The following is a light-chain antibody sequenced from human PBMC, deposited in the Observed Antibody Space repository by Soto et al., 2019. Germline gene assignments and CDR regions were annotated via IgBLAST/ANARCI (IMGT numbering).Light chain of an antibody. Sequence: EIVMTQSPVTLSASPGESATLSCRASQSVSSYLAWYQQKPGQAPRLLIYDASNRATGIPARFSGSGSGTDFTLTISSLEPEDFAVYYCQQRSNWWTFGQGTKVDI. CDR2: DAS. V-gene: IGKV3-11*01. J-gene: IGKJ1*01. CDR1: QSVSSY. CDR3: QQRSNWWT.